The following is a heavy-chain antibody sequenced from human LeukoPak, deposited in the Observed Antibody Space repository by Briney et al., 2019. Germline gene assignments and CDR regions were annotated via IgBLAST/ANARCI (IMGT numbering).Heavy chain of an antibody. J-gene: IGHJ4*02. D-gene: IGHD3-22*01. CDR3: ARDERCDSSGYPFDY. CDR1: GYTFTGYF. CDR2: INPNSAGT. V-gene: IGHV1-2*02. Sequence: ASLKVSCKASGYTFTGYFIHWVRQAPGQGLEWMGWINPNSAGTNYAQKFQGRVTMTRDTSISTAYMELSRLRSDDTAVYYCARDERCDSSGYPFDYWGQGTLVTVSS.